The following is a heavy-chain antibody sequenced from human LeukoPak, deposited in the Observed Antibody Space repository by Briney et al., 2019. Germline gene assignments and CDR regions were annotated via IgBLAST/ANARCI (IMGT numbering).Heavy chain of an antibody. CDR3: ARADKQWLANLGGWFDP. CDR2: IYYSGST. J-gene: IGHJ5*02. V-gene: IGHV4-59*01. D-gene: IGHD6-19*01. CDR1: GGSISSYY. Sequence: SETLSLTCTVSGGSISSYYWSWIRQPPGKGLEWIGYIYYSGSTNYNPSLKGRVTISVDTSKNQFSLKLSSVTAADTAVYYCARADKQWLANLGGWFDPWGQGTLVTVSS.